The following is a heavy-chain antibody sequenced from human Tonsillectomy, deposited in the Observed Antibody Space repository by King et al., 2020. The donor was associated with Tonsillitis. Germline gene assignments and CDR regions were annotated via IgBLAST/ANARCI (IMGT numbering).Heavy chain of an antibody. V-gene: IGHV3-9*01. CDR2: ISWNSGSI. D-gene: IGHD2-21*02. CDR1: GFTFDDYA. CDR3: ANGDSGEYSPSGDAAFDI. Sequence: VQLVESGGGLVQPGRSLRLSCAASGFTFDDYAMHWVRQAPGKGLEWVSGISWNSGSIGYADSVKGRFTISRDNAKNSLYLQMNSLRAEDTAVYYCANGDSGEYSPSGDAAFDIWGQGTMVTVSS. J-gene: IGHJ3*02.